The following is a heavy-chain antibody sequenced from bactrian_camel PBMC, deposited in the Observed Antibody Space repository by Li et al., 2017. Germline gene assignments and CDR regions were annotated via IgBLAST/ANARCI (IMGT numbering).Heavy chain of an antibody. V-gene: IGHV3S53*01. CDR1: GYTYSYDSYC. J-gene: IGHJ4*01. CDR2: TDSNGSP. D-gene: IGHD7*01. Sequence: VQLVESGGGSVQAGGSLRLSCVASGYTYSYDSYCMGWFRQAPGKEREAVATTDSNGSPTYADSVKGRFTISQDKAKNTLYLQMNSLKPEDTAMYHCAADGDDCTGGTAEWYYGQGTQVTVS.